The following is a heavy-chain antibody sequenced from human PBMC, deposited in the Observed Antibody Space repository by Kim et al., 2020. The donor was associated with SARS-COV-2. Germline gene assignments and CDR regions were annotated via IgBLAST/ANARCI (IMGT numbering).Heavy chain of an antibody. CDR1: GGSISSGGYY. CDR2: IYYSGST. CDR3: ARDRYSYGEDYYYYYGMDV. V-gene: IGHV4-31*03. D-gene: IGHD5-18*01. Sequence: SETLSLTCTVSGGSISSGGYYWSWIRQHPGKGLEWIGYIYYSGSTYYNPSLKSRVTISVDTSKNQFSLKLSSVTAADTAVYYCARDRYSYGEDYYYYYGMDVWGQGTTVTVSS. J-gene: IGHJ6*02.